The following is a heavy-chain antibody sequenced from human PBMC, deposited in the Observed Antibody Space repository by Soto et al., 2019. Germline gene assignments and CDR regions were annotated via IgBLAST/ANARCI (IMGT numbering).Heavy chain of an antibody. CDR3: ARHGGSITVRRGWFDS. V-gene: IGHV5-51*01. CDR2: IYPSDSDT. CDR1: GYSFTNYW. D-gene: IGHD1-20*01. Sequence: EVQLVQSGAEVKKPGESLKISCKGSGYSFTNYWIGWVRQRPGKGLEWMGIIYPSDSDTRYSPSFQGQVTISVDKSSSTAYLQWSSLKASDTAMYYCARHGGSITVRRGWFDSWGQGTLVTVSS. J-gene: IGHJ5*01.